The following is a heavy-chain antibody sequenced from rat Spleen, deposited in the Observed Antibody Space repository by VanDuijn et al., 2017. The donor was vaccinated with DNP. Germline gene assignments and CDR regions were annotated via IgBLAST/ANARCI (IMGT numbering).Heavy chain of an antibody. V-gene: IGHV5-19*01. D-gene: IGHD1-2*01. CDR2: ISYNGGTP. Sequence: EVQLVESGGGLVQPGRSLKLSCAASGFTFSNYGMHWIRQAPTKGLEWVASISYNGGTPYYRDSVKGRFTISRDNAKSTLYLQMDSLRSEDTATYYGATENYYSSYIYGVFDYWGQGVMVTVSS. CDR3: ATENYYSSYIYGVFDY. CDR1: GFTFSNYG. J-gene: IGHJ2*01.